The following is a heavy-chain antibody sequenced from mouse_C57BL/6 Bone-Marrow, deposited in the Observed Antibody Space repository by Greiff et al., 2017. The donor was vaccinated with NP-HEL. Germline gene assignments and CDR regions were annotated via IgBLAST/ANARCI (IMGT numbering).Heavy chain of an antibody. CDR1: GYTFTSYW. Sequence: QVQLQQPGAELVRPGSSVKLSCKASGYTFTSYWMHWVKQRPIQGLEWIGNIDPSASETHYNQKFKDKATLTVDKSSSTAYLQLRSLTSEDAAVYYCARGIYYDYCSYWDFDVWGTGTTVTVSS. CDR3: ARGIYYDYCSYWDFDV. V-gene: IGHV1-52*01. CDR2: IDPSASET. D-gene: IGHD2-4*01. J-gene: IGHJ1*03.